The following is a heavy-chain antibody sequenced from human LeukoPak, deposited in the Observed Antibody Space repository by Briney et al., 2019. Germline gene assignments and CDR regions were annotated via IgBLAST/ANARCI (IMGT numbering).Heavy chain of an antibody. V-gene: IGHV4-39*02. CDR3: ARVMRDWNEYYYYYMDV. D-gene: IGHD1-1*01. CDR1: GGSISSSNYY. Sequence: RPSETLSLTCTVSGGSISSSNYYWGWIRQPPGKGLEWIASIHYSETTYCNPSLKSRVTISVDTSKNHFSLKLSSVTAADTAVYYCARVMRDWNEYYYYYMDVWGKGTTVTISS. J-gene: IGHJ6*03. CDR2: IHYSETT.